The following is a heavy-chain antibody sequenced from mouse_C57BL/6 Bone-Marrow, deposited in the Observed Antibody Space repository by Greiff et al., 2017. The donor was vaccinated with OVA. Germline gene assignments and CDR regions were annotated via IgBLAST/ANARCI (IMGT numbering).Heavy chain of an antibody. J-gene: IGHJ2*01. V-gene: IGHV10-1*01. CDR1: GFSFNTYA. D-gene: IGHD1-1*01. CDR3: VRGTTVVATDFDY. Sequence: EVQLVESGGGLVQPKGSLKLSCAASGFSFNTYAMNWVRQAPGKGLEWVARIRSKSNNYATYYADSVKDRFTISRDDSESMLYLQMNNLKTEDTAMYYCVRGTTVVATDFDYWGQGTTLTVSS. CDR2: IRSKSNNYAT.